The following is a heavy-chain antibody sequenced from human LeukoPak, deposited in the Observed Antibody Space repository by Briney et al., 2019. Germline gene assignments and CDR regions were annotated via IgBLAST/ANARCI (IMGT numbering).Heavy chain of an antibody. Sequence: TGGSLRLSCAASGFTFRSHAMHWVRQAPGKGLEWVAIIWNDGSNKYYADSVKGRFTISRDNSKNTMYLQMNSLRAEDTAVYYCASLSLGNPDFDYWGQGTLVTVSS. CDR2: IWNDGSNK. J-gene: IGHJ4*02. V-gene: IGHV3-33*01. CDR1: GFTFRSHA. CDR3: ASLSLGNPDFDY. D-gene: IGHD4-23*01.